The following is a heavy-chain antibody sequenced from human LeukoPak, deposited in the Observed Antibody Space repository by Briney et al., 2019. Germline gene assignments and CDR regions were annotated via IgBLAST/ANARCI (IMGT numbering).Heavy chain of an antibody. CDR3: ARMMVRGVIYWFDP. Sequence: SETLSLTCTVSGGSISSYYWSWIRQPPGKGLEWIGYIYYSGSTNYNPSPKSRVTISVDTSKNQFSLKLSSVTAADTAVYYCARMMVRGVIYWFDPWGQGTLVTVSS. V-gene: IGHV4-59*01. CDR2: IYYSGST. D-gene: IGHD3-10*01. J-gene: IGHJ5*02. CDR1: GGSISSYY.